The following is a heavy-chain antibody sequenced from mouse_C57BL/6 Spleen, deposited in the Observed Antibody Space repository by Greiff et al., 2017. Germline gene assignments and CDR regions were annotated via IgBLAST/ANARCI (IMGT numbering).Heavy chain of an antibody. V-gene: IGHV1-69*01. CDR1: GYTFTSYW. CDR3: ARRRTTEYYFDY. J-gene: IGHJ2*01. D-gene: IGHD1-1*01. CDR2: IDPSDSYT. Sequence: QVQLKQPGAELVMPGASVKLSCKASGYTFTSYWMHWVKQRPGQGLEWIGEIDPSDSYTNYNQKFKGKSTLTVDKSSSTAYMQLSSLTSEDSAVYYCARRRTTEYYFDYWGQGTTLTVSS.